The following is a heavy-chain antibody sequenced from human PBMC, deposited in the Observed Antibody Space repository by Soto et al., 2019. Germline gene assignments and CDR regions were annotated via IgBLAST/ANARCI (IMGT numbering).Heavy chain of an antibody. V-gene: IGHV3-7*01. CDR1: GFTFSSRR. CDR2: IERDGSDK. Sequence: GGSLRLSCEASGFTFSSRRISWVRQAPGKGLEWVANIERDGSDKYYVDSVKGRFTISRDNPKNSLYLQMNSLRAEDTAVYYCARMIGYGGGGYGMDVCGQGPTVTVSS. J-gene: IGHJ6*02. CDR3: ARMIGYGGGGYGMDV. D-gene: IGHD3-16*01.